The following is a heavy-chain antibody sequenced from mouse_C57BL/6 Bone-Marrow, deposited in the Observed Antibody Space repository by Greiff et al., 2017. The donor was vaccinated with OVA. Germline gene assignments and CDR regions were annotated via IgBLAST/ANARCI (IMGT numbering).Heavy chain of an antibody. CDR2: IDPYDSYT. V-gene: IGHV1-59*01. J-gene: IGHJ4*01. CDR3: ARTRYSNSENAMDY. CDR1: GYTFTSYW. D-gene: IGHD2-5*01. Sequence: QVQLQQSGAELVRPGTSVKLSCKASGYTFTSYWMHWVKQRPGQGLEWSGVIDPYDSYTNYNQKFKGKATLTVDTSYSTAYMQLNSQRTKDTADYYCARTRYSNSENAMDYWGQGTTVTVAA.